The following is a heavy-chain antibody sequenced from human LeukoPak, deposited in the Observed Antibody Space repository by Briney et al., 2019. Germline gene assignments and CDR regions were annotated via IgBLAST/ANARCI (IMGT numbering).Heavy chain of an antibody. J-gene: IGHJ3*02. D-gene: IGHD5-24*01. V-gene: IGHV3-30*02. CDR1: GFTFSSYG. CDR2: IRYDGSNK. CDR3: AKDRPVESYAFDI. Sequence: GGSLRLSCAASGFTFSSYGMHWVRQAPGKGLEWVAFIRYDGSNKYYADSVKGRFTISRDNSKNTLYLQMSSLRAEDTAVYYCAKDRPVESYAFDIWGQGTMVTVSS.